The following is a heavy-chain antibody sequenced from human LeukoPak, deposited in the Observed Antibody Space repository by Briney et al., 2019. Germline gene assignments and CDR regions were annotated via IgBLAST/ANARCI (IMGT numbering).Heavy chain of an antibody. CDR2: TRNKANSYST. D-gene: IGHD1-26*01. V-gene: IGHV3-72*01. Sequence: RGSLRLSCAASGFTLSDYFMDWVRQAPGKGLEWVGRTRNKANSYSTEYAASVKGRFIISRDESKNSLYLQMNSLKTEDTAVYYCARGYDGSANDAFHIWGQGTMVTVSS. J-gene: IGHJ3*02. CDR1: GFTLSDYF. CDR3: ARGYDGSANDAFHI.